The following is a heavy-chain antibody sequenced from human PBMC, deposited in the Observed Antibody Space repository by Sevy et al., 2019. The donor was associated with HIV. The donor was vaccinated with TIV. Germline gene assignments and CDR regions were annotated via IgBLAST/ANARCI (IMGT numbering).Heavy chain of an antibody. CDR1: GFTFSSYT. D-gene: IGHD2-2*01. J-gene: IGHJ6*02. Sequence: GGSLRLSCAASGFTFSSYTMNWVRQAPGKGLEWVSSIISSSNSIYYADSVKGRFTISRDNAKNSLYLQMNRLRAEDTAVYYCARDKVEVVPVDYYYGMDVWGQGTTVTVSS. V-gene: IGHV3-21*01. CDR2: IISSSNSI. CDR3: ARDKVEVVPVDYYYGMDV.